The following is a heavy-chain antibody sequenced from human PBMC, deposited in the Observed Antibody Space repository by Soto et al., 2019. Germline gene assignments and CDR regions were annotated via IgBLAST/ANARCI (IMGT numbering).Heavy chain of an antibody. V-gene: IGHV4-59*08. J-gene: IGHJ6*03. D-gene: IGHD5-12*01. CDR1: GGSISSYY. Sequence: SETLSLTCTVSGGSISSYYWSWIRQPPGKGLEWIGYIYYSGSTNYNPSLKSRVTISVDTSKNQFSLKLSSVTAADTAVYYCARRGYSGYDFPAGDYYYYMDVWGKGTTVTVSS. CDR2: IYYSGST. CDR3: ARRGYSGYDFPAGDYYYYMDV.